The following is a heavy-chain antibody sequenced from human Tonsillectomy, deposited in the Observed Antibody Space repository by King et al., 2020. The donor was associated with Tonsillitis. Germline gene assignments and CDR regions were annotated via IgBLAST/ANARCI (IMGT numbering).Heavy chain of an antibody. J-gene: IGHJ6*02. Sequence: QLQESGPGLVKPSETLSLTCTVSGGSVSSYYWSWIRQPPGKGLEWIGYIYYSGSTNYNPSLKSRVTISVDTSKNQFSLKLNSVTSADTAVYYCARGGVLRLDPYGMDVWGQGTTVTVSS. CDR1: GGSVSSYY. CDR2: IYYSGST. V-gene: IGHV4-59*02. CDR3: ARGGVLRLDPYGMDV. D-gene: IGHD3-16*01.